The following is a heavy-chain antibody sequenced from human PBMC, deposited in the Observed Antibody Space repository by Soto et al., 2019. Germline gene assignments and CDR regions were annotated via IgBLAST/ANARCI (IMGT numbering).Heavy chain of an antibody. CDR2: SIPSFGTA. Sequence: FSVKVSCKASGCTFSSYAISWVRQAPGQGLEWMGGSIPSFGTANYAHQFQGRVKITADESTSPPYMELRSLRSEDTAVYYCARDSGVTVPGVIIFIYGMQXWGQATLLTVS. CDR1: GCTFSSYA. V-gene: IGHV1-69*13. CDR3: ARDSGVTVPGVIIFIYGMQX. D-gene: IGHD3-10*01. J-gene: IGHJ6*02.